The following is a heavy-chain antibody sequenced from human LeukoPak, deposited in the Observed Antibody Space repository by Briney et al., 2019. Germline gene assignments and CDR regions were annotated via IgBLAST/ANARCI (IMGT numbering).Heavy chain of an antibody. CDR2: IYSGGST. V-gene: IGHV3-66*01. D-gene: IGHD6-19*01. CDR3: ARDSGWYSGPYYFDY. CDR1: GGSISSSY. J-gene: IGHJ4*02. Sequence: LSLTCTVSGGSISSSYWSWVRQAPGKGLEWVSVIYSGGSTYYADSVKGRFTISRDNSKNTLYLQMNSLRAEDTAVYYCARDSGWYSGPYYFDYWGQGTLVTVSS.